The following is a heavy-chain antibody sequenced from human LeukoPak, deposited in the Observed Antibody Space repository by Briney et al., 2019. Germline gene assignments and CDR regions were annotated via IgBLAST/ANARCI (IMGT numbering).Heavy chain of an antibody. D-gene: IGHD4-17*01. CDR1: GGSFSGYY. CDR3: ARRPTMNDSGDRNYYYYYGMDV. CDR2: INHSGRT. V-gene: IGHV4-34*01. J-gene: IGHJ6*02. Sequence: SETLSLTCAVYGGSFSGYYWSWIRQPPGKGLEWIGEINHSGRTNYNPSLKSRVTISVDTSKNQFSRKLSSVTAADTAVYYCARRPTMNDSGDRNYYYYYGMDVWGQGTTVTVSS.